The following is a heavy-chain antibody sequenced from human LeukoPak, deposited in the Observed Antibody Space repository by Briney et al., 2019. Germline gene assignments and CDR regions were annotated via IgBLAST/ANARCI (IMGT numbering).Heavy chain of an antibody. CDR2: INHSGST. CDR1: GGSFSGYY. Sequence: SETLSLTCAVYGGSFSGYYWSWIRQPPGKGLEWIGEINHSGSTNYKPSLKSRVTISVDTSKNQFSLKMSSVTAADPAVYYCARGRIQLWLRYFADKNWFDPWGQGTLVTVSS. J-gene: IGHJ5*02. CDR3: ARGRIQLWLRYFADKNWFDP. D-gene: IGHD5-18*01. V-gene: IGHV4-34*01.